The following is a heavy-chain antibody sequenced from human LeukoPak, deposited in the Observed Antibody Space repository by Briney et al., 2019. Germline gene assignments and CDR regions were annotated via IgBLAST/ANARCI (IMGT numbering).Heavy chain of an antibody. CDR2: FYSSTRT. V-gene: IGHV4-61*09. CDR1: GDSLTSGSRY. J-gene: IGHJ6*04. Sequence: PSQTLSLTCTVSGDSLTSGSRYWSWIRQPAGRGLEWIGHFYSSTRTTYNPSLESRVTISGDTAKNQFSLKLDSVTAADTAVYFCARCMSELDYGDYAYYYHMDVWGKGTTVTVSS. D-gene: IGHD4-17*01. CDR3: ARCMSELDYGDYAYYYHMDV.